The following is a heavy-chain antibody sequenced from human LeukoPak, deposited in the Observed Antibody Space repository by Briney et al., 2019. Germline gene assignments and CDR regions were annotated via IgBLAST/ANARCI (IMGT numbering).Heavy chain of an antibody. CDR2: ISSNGGST. CDR3: AASLPNIVVVPATKGPFGY. D-gene: IGHD2-2*01. CDR1: GFTFSSYA. V-gene: IGHV3-64D*06. Sequence: GGSLRLSCSASGFTFSSYAMHWVRQAPGKGLEYVSAISSNGGSTYYADSVKGRFTISRDNSKNTLYLQMSSLRAEDTAVYYCAASLPNIVVVPATKGPFGYWGQGTLVTVSS. J-gene: IGHJ4*02.